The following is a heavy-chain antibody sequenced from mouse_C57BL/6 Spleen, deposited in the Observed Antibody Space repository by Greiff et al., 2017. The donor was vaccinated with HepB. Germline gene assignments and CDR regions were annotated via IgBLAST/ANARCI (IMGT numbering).Heavy chain of an antibody. D-gene: IGHD4-1*01. J-gene: IGHJ3*01. Sequence: VQLQQSGPELVKPGASVKISCKASGYTFTDYYMNWVKQSHGKSLEWIGDINPNNGGTSYNQKFKGKATLTVDKSSSTAYMELRSLTSEDSAVYYCAREKKTGPFAYWGQGTLVTVSA. CDR1: GYTFTDYY. CDR3: AREKKTGPFAY. CDR2: INPNNGGT. V-gene: IGHV1-26*01.